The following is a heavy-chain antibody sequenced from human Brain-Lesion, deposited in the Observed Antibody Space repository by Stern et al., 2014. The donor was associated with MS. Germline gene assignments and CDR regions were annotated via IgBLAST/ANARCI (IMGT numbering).Heavy chain of an antibody. CDR3: AGEEDIRYCSGGSCTGNWFDP. D-gene: IGHD2-15*01. J-gene: IGHJ5*02. CDR1: GGSVSSTSYA. Sequence: VQLVESGPGLVKPSETLSLTCTVAGGSVSSTSYAWAWIRQPPGKGPEWIGTIYYSGNTYYSPSLKSRLTISLDTSKNQFSLQLRSVTAADTAVYYCAGEEDIRYCSGGSCTGNWFDPWGQGTLVTVSS. CDR2: IYYSGNT. V-gene: IGHV4-39*01.